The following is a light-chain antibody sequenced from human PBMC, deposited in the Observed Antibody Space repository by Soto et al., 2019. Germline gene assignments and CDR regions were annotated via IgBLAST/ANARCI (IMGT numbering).Light chain of an antibody. CDR1: QSVGST. J-gene: IGKJ1*01. CDR2: GAS. Sequence: ELVMTQSPATLYVSPGESATLSCRASQSVGSTLAWYQQKPGQAPRLVFYGASGRATGIPDRFSGSGSGTDFTLTISRLEPEDFAVYYCQQYASSPWTFGQGTKVDIK. CDR3: QQYASSPWT. V-gene: IGKV3-20*01.